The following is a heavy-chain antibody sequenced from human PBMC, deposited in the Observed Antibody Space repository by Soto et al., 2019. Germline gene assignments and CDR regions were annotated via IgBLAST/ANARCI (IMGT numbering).Heavy chain of an antibody. V-gene: IGHV4-39*01. CDR2: IYYSGST. Sequence: PSGTRSLTCTVSGGSISSSSYYWGWMRPPPGKGLEWIGSIYYSGSTYYNPSLKSRVTISVDTSKNQFSLKLSSVTAADTAVYYCARREAGYFYYFDYWGQGTLVTVSS. CDR1: GGSISSSSYY. J-gene: IGHJ4*02. D-gene: IGHD3-9*01. CDR3: ARREAGYFYYFDY.